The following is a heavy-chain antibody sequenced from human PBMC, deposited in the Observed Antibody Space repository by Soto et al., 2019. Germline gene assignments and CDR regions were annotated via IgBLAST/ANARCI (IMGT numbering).Heavy chain of an antibody. V-gene: IGHV3-33*01. CDR2: IWYDGSNK. CDR3: ARDYARGTSRYGMDV. Sequence: GSLRLSCAASGFTFSSYGIHWVRQAPGKGLEWVAVIWYDGSNKYYADSVKGRFTISRDNSKNTLYLQMNSLRAEDTAVYYCARDYARGTSRYGMDVWGQGTTVTVSS. D-gene: IGHD2-2*01. CDR1: GFTFSSYG. J-gene: IGHJ6*02.